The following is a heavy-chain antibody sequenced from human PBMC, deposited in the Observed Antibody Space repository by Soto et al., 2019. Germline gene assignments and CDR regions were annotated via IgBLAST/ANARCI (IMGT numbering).Heavy chain of an antibody. CDR3: ARGQLSWYVPAAMPIDY. Sequence: ASVKVSCKASGYTFTSYGISWVRQAPGQGLEWMGWISAYNGNTNYAQKLQGRVTMTTDTSTSTAYMELRSLRSDDTAVYYCARGQLSWYVPAAMPIDYWAQGTLVTVSS. J-gene: IGHJ4*02. CDR2: ISAYNGNT. V-gene: IGHV1-18*01. D-gene: IGHD2-2*01. CDR1: GYTFTSYG.